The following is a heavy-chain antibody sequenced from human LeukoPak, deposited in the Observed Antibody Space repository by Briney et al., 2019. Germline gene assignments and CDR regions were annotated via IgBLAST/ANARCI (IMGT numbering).Heavy chain of an antibody. V-gene: IGHV3-7*01. D-gene: IGHD3-9*01. CDR3: ARGGARYLDS. J-gene: IGHJ4*02. CDR2: MKEDGSGI. CDR1: GFSFSSYT. Sequence: PGGSLRLSCVASGFSFSSYTMSWVRQAPGKGLEWVAKMKEDGSGIHYVDSVKGRFTICRDNAKNSLCLQMSSLRVEDTAVYYCARGGARYLDSWGQGILVTVSS.